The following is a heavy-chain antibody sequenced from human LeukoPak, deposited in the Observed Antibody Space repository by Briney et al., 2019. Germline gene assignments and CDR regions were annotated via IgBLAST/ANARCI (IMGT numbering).Heavy chain of an antibody. D-gene: IGHD6-19*01. CDR1: GFTFSSYE. CDR3: ARTKWLEAIDY. V-gene: IGHV3-48*03. J-gene: IGHJ4*02. Sequence: GGSLRLSCAASGFTFSSYEMNWVRQAPGKGLEWVSYISSSGSTIYYADSVKGRFTISRDNAKSSLYLQMNSLRAGDTAVYYCARTKWLEAIDYWGQGTLVTVSS. CDR2: ISSSGSTI.